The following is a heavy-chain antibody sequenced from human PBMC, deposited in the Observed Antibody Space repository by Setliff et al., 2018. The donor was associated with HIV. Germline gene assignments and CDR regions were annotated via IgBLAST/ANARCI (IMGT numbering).Heavy chain of an antibody. CDR1: GYSISSSYY. J-gene: IGHJ4*02. CDR3: VRSSSWAAFAY. Sequence: PSETLSLTCAVSGYSISSSYYWGWIRQPAGKGLEWIGHIYISGSTNYNPSLKSRVSISVDTSKNQFSLKLSSVTAADTAVYYCVRSSSWAAFAYWGQGTLVTVSS. D-gene: IGHD6-13*01. V-gene: IGHV4-61*09. CDR2: IYISGST.